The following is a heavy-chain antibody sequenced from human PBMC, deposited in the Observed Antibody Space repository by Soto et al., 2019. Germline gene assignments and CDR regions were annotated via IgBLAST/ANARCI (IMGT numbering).Heavy chain of an antibody. CDR2: ISPKNGNT. D-gene: IGHD3-3*01. J-gene: IGHJ5*02. CDR1: GYSFSTYD. V-gene: IGHV1-18*04. Sequence: ASVKVSCKASGYSFSTYDISWLRQAPGQGPEWMGRISPKNGNTNYAQNFQDRVAMTADTSSSTAYMELRGLRSDDTAKYYCATSYDSGFDPWGQGTLVTVSS. CDR3: ATSYDSGFDP.